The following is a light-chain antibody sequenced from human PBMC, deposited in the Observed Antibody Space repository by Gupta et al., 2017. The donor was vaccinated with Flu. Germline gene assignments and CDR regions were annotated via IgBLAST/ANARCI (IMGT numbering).Light chain of an antibody. CDR1: QTFDSW. CDR3: QQYTTYSGT. V-gene: IGKV1-5*03. J-gene: IGKJ1*01. Sequence: DIQLTQSPSTLSASVGDRVTITCRASQTFDSWLAWYQQKPGKAPKLLIHKSSILKSGVPSRFSGSGSGTEFTLTINSLQPDDFAIYYCQQYTTYSGTFGQGTTVEIK. CDR2: KSS.